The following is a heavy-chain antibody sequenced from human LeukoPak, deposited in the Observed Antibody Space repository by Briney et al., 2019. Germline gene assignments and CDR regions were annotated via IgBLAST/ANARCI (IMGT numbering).Heavy chain of an antibody. CDR3: VKDQGECPGSRCYLRFLEY. CDR2: VSYDEGAA. V-gene: IGHV3-30*02. CDR1: GFIFVICG. Sequence: GGSLTLSCAASGFIFVICGMHWARQVPCKGLEWVTFVSYDEGAAVYADSVQGRFAISIDNSKNTVYLQMNSLRVEDTALYFCVKDQGECPGSRCYLRFLEYWGQGTLVIVSS. D-gene: IGHD3-3*01. J-gene: IGHJ4*02.